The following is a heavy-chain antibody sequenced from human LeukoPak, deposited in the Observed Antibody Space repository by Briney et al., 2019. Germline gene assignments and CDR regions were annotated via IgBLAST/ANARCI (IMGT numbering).Heavy chain of an antibody. Sequence: GGSLRLSCAASGFTFDDYAMHWVRKAPGKGLEWVSGISWNSGSIGYADSVKGRFTISRDNAKNSLYLQMNRLRAEDTALYYYAKDGGYSYGYLDYWGQGTLVTVSS. J-gene: IGHJ4*02. CDR2: ISWNSGSI. CDR1: GFTFDDYA. V-gene: IGHV3-9*01. CDR3: AKDGGYSYGYLDY. D-gene: IGHD5-18*01.